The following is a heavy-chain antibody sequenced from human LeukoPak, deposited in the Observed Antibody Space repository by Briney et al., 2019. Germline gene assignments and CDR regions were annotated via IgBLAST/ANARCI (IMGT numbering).Heavy chain of an antibody. V-gene: IGHV1-69*13. D-gene: IGHD6-6*01. CDR1: GGTFSSYA. J-gene: IGHJ6*03. Sequence: ASVKVSCKASGGTFSSYAISWVRQAPGQGLEWMGGIIPIFGTANYAQKFQGRVTITADESTSTAYMELSSLRSEDTAVYYCARDRESSSHYYYYYYMDVWGKGTTVTVSS. CDR3: ARDRESSSHYYYYYYMDV. CDR2: IIPIFGTA.